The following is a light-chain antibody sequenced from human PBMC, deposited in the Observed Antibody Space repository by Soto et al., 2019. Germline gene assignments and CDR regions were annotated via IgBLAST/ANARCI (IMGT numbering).Light chain of an antibody. V-gene: IGLV2-14*01. CDR3: SSYTSSFSYV. Sequence: QSALTQPASVSGSPGQSITISCTGTSSDVGAYKYVSWYQQHPGKAPKLMIYDVSDRPSGVSNRFSGSKSGNTASLTISGLRADDEADYYCSSYTSSFSYVFGTGTKLTVL. CDR1: SSDVGAYKY. J-gene: IGLJ1*01. CDR2: DVS.